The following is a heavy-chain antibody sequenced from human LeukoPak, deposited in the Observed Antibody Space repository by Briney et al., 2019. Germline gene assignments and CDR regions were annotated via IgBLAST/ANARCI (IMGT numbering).Heavy chain of an antibody. J-gene: IGHJ4*02. CDR3: AKGPQLYSGYHPAY. D-gene: IGHD5-12*01. CDR1: GFSFSNDA. V-gene: IGHV3-23*01. Sequence: GGSLRLSCAASGFSFSNDAMTWVRQAPGKGLGWVSTITGSDDTTYYTDSVKGRFTISRDHSKNMLHLQMNSLRNEDTAIYYCAKGPQLYSGYHPAYWGQGTLVTVSS. CDR2: ITGSDDTT.